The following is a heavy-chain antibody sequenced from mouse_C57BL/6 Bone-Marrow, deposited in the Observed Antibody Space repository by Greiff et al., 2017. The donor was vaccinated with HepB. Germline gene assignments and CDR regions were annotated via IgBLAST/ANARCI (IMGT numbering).Heavy chain of an antibody. V-gene: IGHV10-3*01. Sequence: DVKLVESGGGLVQPKGSLKLSCAASGFTFNTYAMHWVRQAPGKGLEWVARIRSKSSNYATYYADSVKDRFTISRDDSQSMLYLQMNNLKTEDTAMYYCVRDSLLGYYYAMDYWGQGTSVTVSS. CDR3: VRDSLLGYYYAMDY. CDR2: IRSKSSNYAT. CDR1: GFTFNTYA. D-gene: IGHD2-1*01. J-gene: IGHJ4*01.